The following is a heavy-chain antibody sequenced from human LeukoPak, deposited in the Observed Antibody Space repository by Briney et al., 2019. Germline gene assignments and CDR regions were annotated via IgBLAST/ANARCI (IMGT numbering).Heavy chain of an antibody. V-gene: IGHV3-33*08. CDR2: IWYDGSNK. Sequence: SGGSLRLSCAASGFTFSSYGMHWVRQAPGKGLEWVAVIWYDGSNKYYADSVKGRFTISRDNSKNTLYLQMNSLRAEDTAVYYCARETQLTYYYGMDVWGQGTTVTVSS. J-gene: IGHJ6*02. CDR3: ARETQLTYYYGMDV. D-gene: IGHD4/OR15-4a*01. CDR1: GFTFSSYG.